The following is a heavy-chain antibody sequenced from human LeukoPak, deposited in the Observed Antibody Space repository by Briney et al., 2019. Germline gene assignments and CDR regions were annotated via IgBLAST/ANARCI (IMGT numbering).Heavy chain of an antibody. J-gene: IGHJ1*01. CDR1: GGSFSGYY. CDR2: INHSGST. Sequence: SDTLSLTCAVYGGSFSGYYWSWIRQPPGKGLEWIGEINHSGSTNYNPSLKSRVTISVDTSKNQFSLKLSSVTAADTAVYYCAREYYRGTFQHWGQGTLVTVSS. CDR3: AREYYRGTFQH. V-gene: IGHV4-34*01. D-gene: IGHD3-10*01.